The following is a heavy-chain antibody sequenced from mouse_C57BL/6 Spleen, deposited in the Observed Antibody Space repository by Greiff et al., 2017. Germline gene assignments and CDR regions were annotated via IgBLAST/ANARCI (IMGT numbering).Heavy chain of an antibody. CDR2: ISSGSSTI. V-gene: IGHV5-17*01. D-gene: IGHD1-1*01. J-gene: IGHJ2*01. CDR3: AKGTTVVAPDY. Sequence: DVMLVESGGGLVKPGGSLKLSCAASGFTFSDYGMHWVRQAPEKGLEWVAYISSGSSTIYYADTVKGRFIISRDNAKNTLFLQMTSLRSEDTAMYYCAKGTTVVAPDYWGQGTTLTVSS. CDR1: GFTFSDYG.